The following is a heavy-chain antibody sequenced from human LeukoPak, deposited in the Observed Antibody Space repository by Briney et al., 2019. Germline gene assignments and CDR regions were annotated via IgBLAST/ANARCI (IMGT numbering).Heavy chain of an antibody. J-gene: IGHJ4*02. CDR1: GGSITNSY. V-gene: IGHV4-4*07. CDR2: IYTSGST. CDR3: ARENSGSYRVFDY. D-gene: IGHD1-26*01. Sequence: SETLSLTCTVSGGSITNSYWNWIRQPPGKGLEWIGRIYTSGSTNYNASLKSRVSMSVDTSKNQFSLKLSSVTAADTAVFYCARENSGSYRVFDYWGQGTLVSVS.